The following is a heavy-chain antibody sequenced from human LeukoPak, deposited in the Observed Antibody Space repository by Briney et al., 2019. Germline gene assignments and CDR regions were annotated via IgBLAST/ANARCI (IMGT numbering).Heavy chain of an antibody. CDR3: ARWYCSSTSCYAGSRGGSSNYYMDV. CDR1: GYTFTGYY. CDR2: INPNSGGT. V-gene: IGHV1-2*06. Sequence: ASVKVSCKASGYTFTGYYMHWVRQAPGQRLEWMGRINPNSGGTNYAQKFQGRVTMTRDTSISTAYMELSRLRSDDTAVYYCARWYCSSTSCYAGSRGGSSNYYMDVWGKGTTVTVSS. J-gene: IGHJ6*03. D-gene: IGHD2-2*01.